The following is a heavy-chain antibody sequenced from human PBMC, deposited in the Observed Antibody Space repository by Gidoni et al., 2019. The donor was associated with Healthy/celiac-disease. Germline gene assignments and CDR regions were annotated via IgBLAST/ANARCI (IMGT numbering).Heavy chain of an antibody. V-gene: IGHV3-33*01. D-gene: IGHD2-2*01. CDR1: GFTFRSCG. CDR2: IWYDGSNK. J-gene: IGHJ6*02. CDR3: ARDRIAQGRYCSSTSCPLGRYYYGMDV. Sequence: VRLVASGGGVVQPGRSLRLSCAAAGFTFRSCGMHCASTATGTGLEWVAVIWYDGSNKYYAYSVKGRFTISRDNSKNTLYLQMNSLRAEDTAVYYCARDRIAQGRYCSSTSCPLGRYYYGMDVWGQGTTVTVSS.